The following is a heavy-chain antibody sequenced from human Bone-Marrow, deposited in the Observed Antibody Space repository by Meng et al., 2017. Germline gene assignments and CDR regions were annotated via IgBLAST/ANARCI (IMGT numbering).Heavy chain of an antibody. CDR2: ISSSGSTI. CDR1: GFTFSDYY. D-gene: IGHD3-10*01. Sequence: GESLKISCAASGFTFSDYYMSWIRQAPGKGLEWVSYISSSGSTIYYADSVKGRFTISRDNAKNSLYLQMNSLRAEDTAVYYCARSPYGSGSYYIIDYWGQGTLVTVSS. CDR3: ARSPYGSGSYYIIDY. J-gene: IGHJ4*02. V-gene: IGHV3-11*01.